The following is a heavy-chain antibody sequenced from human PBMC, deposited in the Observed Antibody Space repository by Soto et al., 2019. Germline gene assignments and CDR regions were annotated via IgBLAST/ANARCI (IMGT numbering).Heavy chain of an antibody. D-gene: IGHD3-3*01. V-gene: IGHV3-21*01. Sequence: GGSLRLSCAASGFTFSSYSMYWVRQAPGKGLEWVSSLSSSSSYIYYAESGKGRFAISRDNAKNSLYLQMNSLRAEDTAVYYCARDNPRFFEWLSPTDYYYYCMDVWGKGTTVTVSS. CDR1: GFTFSSYS. CDR3: ARDNPRFFEWLSPTDYYYYCMDV. J-gene: IGHJ6*03. CDR2: LSSSSSYI.